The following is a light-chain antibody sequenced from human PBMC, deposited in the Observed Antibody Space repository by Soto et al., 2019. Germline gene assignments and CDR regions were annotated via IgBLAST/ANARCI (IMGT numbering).Light chain of an antibody. CDR1: KSVSSSY. CDR2: GAS. CDR3: QQYSMAPLT. Sequence: ELVLTQSPGTLSFSSGERATLSSRASKSVSSSYLAWYQQKPGQAPSLLIHGASSRATGIPDRISGSGSGTDFTLTISRLEPEDFAVYYCQQYSMAPLTFGQGTKVDIK. V-gene: IGKV3-20*01. J-gene: IGKJ1*01.